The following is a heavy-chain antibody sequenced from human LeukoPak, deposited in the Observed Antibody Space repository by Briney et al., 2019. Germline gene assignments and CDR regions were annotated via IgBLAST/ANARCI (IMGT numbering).Heavy chain of an antibody. D-gene: IGHD5-24*01. CDR2: IFPDDFDT. CDR1: GYSFTIYW. Sequence: GESLKISCKGSGYSFTIYWIAWVRQMPGKGLEWMGIIFPDDFDTRESPSFQGQVTISADKSISTAYLQWRSLKASDTAIYYCVTTVQGGKYGPHRDGFDIWGQGTKVTVSS. CDR3: VTTVQGGKYGPHRDGFDI. V-gene: IGHV5-51*01. J-gene: IGHJ3*02.